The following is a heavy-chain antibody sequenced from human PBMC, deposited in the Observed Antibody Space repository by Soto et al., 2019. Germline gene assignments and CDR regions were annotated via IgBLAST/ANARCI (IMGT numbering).Heavy chain of an antibody. D-gene: IGHD2-15*01. CDR3: ASGPGYCSGGSCRPSEYFRH. Sequence: QVHLVQSGAEVKKPGSSVKVSCKASGVTFFNSGFSWVRQAPGQGLEWVGGILPTLHTTKYAQRLRGRVTITADESTSTAYMDLSCLGAEDTAVYYCASGPGYCSGGSCRPSEYFRHWGQGTLLIVSS. J-gene: IGHJ1*01. CDR1: GVTFFNSG. V-gene: IGHV1-69*11. CDR2: ILPTLHTT.